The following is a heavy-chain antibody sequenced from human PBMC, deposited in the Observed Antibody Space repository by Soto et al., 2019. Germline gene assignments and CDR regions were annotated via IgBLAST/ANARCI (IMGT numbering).Heavy chain of an antibody. Sequence: QVQLQQWGAGLLKSSETLSLTCAVYGGSFSGHFWGWVRQPPGRGPEWIGEITPGEAANYAPSLKSPVTISADTSKNQFTLKLTSVTASDPAVSYCARSVPAATRHYYYYMDVWGKGTKVAVSS. CDR3: ARSVPAATRHYYYYMDV. D-gene: IGHD2-2*01. V-gene: IGHV4-34*01. CDR2: ITPGEAA. J-gene: IGHJ6*03. CDR1: GGSFSGHF.